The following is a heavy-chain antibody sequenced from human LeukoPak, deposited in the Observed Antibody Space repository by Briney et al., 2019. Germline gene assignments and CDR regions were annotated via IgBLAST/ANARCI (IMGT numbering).Heavy chain of an antibody. CDR3: ARRGYSYIRAPYDY. CDR2: IYYSGST. D-gene: IGHD5-18*01. CDR1: GAFISSSSYY. V-gene: IGHV4-39*02. Sequence: SETLSLTCTVSGAFISSSSYYWGWLRQPPGKGLEWIGSIYYSGSTYYKPSFKSRVTISIDTSNNHFSLKLRSVTAADTAVYYCARRGYSYIRAPYDYWGQGILVTVSS. J-gene: IGHJ4*02.